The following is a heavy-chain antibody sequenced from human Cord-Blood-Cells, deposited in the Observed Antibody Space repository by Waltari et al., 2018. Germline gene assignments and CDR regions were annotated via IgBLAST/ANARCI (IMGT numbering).Heavy chain of an antibody. CDR1: GYTLTALS. D-gene: IGHD3-10*01. Sequence: QVQLVQSGAEVKKPGASVKVSCKVSGYTLTALSMHWVRQAPGKGVEWMGGCDPEDGETIYAQKFQGRVTMTEDTSTDTAYMELSSLGSEDTAVYYCAGTGYGSGSYPFDYWGQGTLVTVSS. J-gene: IGHJ4*02. CDR2: CDPEDGET. V-gene: IGHV1-24*01. CDR3: AGTGYGSGSYPFDY.